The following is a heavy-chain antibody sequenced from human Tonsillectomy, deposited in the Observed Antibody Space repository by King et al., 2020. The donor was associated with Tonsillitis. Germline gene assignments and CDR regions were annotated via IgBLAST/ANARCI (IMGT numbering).Heavy chain of an antibody. CDR1: GFSFSASW. CDR2: IDPYGTVV. D-gene: IGHD7-27*01. J-gene: IGHJ4*02. V-gene: IGHV3-74*01. CDR3: AIDLTGARDY. Sequence: VQLVESGGGLVQPGGSLRLSCAVSGFSFSASWMHWVRQGPGKGLMWVSRIDPYGTVVTSADSVKGRFTISRDNARNSLYLHMSSLRAEDTAVYYCAIDLTGARDYWGQGSLVTVSS.